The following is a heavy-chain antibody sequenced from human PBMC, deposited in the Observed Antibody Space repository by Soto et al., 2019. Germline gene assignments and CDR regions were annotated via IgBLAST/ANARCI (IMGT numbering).Heavy chain of an antibody. V-gene: IGHV1-69*13. Sequence: SVKVSCKAAGGPFSSYAINGGRQAPGQGLEWMGGIIPIFGTANYAQKFQGRVTITADESTSTAYMELSSLRSEDTAVYYCARGDYDSSGLFDYWGQGTLVTASS. CDR3: ARGDYDSSGLFDY. D-gene: IGHD3-22*01. J-gene: IGHJ4*02. CDR1: GGPFSSYA. CDR2: IIPIFGTA.